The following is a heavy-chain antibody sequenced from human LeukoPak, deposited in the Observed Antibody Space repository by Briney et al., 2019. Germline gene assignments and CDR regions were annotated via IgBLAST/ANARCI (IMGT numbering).Heavy chain of an antibody. CDR1: GITFSTSW. J-gene: IGHJ4*02. D-gene: IGHD1-26*01. V-gene: IGHV3-74*01. Sequence: GGSLRLSCAASGITFSTSWMHWVRQAPGKGLVWVSRISSDGSNTIYADSVRGRFTISRDNAKNTLYLQTNSLRAEDTAVYYCARDQSIMGPTTVDYWGQGTLVTVSS. CDR3: ARDQSIMGPTTVDY. CDR2: ISSDGSNT.